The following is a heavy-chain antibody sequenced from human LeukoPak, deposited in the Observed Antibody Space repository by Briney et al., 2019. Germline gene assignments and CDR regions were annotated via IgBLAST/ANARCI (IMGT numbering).Heavy chain of an antibody. CDR3: ARDHIVVVPAATGFDY. CDR2: ISAYNGNT. Sequence: GASVKVSCKASGYTFTSYGISWVRQAPGQGLEWMGWISAYNGNTNYAQKLQGRVTMTTDTSTSTAYMELRSLRSDDTAVYYCARDHIVVVPAATGFDYWGQGTLVTVSS. J-gene: IGHJ4*02. D-gene: IGHD2-2*01. V-gene: IGHV1-18*01. CDR1: GYTFTSYG.